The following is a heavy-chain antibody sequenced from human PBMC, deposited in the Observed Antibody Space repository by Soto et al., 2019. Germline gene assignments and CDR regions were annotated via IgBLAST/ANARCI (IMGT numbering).Heavy chain of an antibody. J-gene: IGHJ6*02. CDR2: IIPIFGTA. V-gene: IGHV1-69*12. CDR3: ARDGRYSYGGSSYYGMDV. Sequence: QVQLVQSGAEVKKPGSSVKVSCKASGGTFSSYAISWVRQAPGQGLEWMGGIIPIFGTANYAQKFQGRVTITADESTSTAYMELSSLRSEDTAVYYCARDGRYSYGGSSYYGMDVWCQGTTVTVSS. D-gene: IGHD5-18*01. CDR1: GGTFSSYA.